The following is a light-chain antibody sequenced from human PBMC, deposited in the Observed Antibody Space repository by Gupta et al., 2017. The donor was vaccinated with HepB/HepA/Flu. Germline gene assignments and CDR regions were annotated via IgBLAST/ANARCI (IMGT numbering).Light chain of an antibody. CDR1: QSIRTY. CDR2: GAS. J-gene: IGKJ1*01. CDR3: QQRDISPHT. Sequence: DVQMTQSPSSLSASVGDGVTITCRASQSIRTYLNWYQQKPGKAPKLLIYGASNLQSGVTSRFSGSGSGTDFTLTISSLQPEDSAAYFCQQRDISPHTFGQGTKVEI. V-gene: IGKV1-39*01.